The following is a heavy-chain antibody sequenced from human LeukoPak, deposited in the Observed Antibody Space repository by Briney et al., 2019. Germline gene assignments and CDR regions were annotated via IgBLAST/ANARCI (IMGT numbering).Heavy chain of an antibody. CDR3: ARLTQN. J-gene: IGHJ4*02. Sequence: GGSLRLSCAASGFTFSSSSMSWVRQAPEKGLEWVSSITGSGDNTYYADSVKGRFTISRDNSKNTLYLQMNSLRAGDTALYFCARLTQNWGQGTLVTVSS. V-gene: IGHV3-23*01. CDR2: ITGSGDNT. CDR1: GFTFSSSS. D-gene: IGHD2-21*01.